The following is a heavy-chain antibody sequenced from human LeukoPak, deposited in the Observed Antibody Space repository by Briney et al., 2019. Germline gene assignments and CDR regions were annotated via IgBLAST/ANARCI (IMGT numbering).Heavy chain of an antibody. CDR1: GGSISGYY. Sequence: SETLSLTCTVSGGSISGYYWSWIRQPPGKGLEWTGYISYSGSTNYNPTLKSRVTISLDTSKNQFSLKLSSVTAADTAVYYCAREVHYGPGSPRVYYFDYWGQGTLVTVSS. V-gene: IGHV4-59*01. CDR2: ISYSGST. CDR3: AREVHYGPGSPRVYYFDY. J-gene: IGHJ4*02. D-gene: IGHD3-10*01.